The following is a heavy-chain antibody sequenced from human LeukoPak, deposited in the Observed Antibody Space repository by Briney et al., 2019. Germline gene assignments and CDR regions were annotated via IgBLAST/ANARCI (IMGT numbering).Heavy chain of an antibody. D-gene: IGHD6-13*01. Sequence: PGRSLRLSCAASGFSFSSYAMHWVRQAPGKGLEWVALISYDGSNKYYADSVKGRFTISRDNSKNTLYLQMNSLRAEDTAVYYCAKGSSWYAGYFQHWGQGTLVTVSS. J-gene: IGHJ1*01. CDR2: ISYDGSNK. V-gene: IGHV3-30*04. CDR3: AKGSSWYAGYFQH. CDR1: GFSFSSYA.